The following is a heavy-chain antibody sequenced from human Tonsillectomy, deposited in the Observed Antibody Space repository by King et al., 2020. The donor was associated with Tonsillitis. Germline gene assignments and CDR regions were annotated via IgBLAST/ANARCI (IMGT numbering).Heavy chain of an antibody. CDR1: GFTFSSYG. V-gene: IGHV3-33*08. Sequence: QVQLVESGGGVVQPGRSLRLSCAASGFTFSSYGFHWVRQAPGKGLEWVSIIWSDGSNEYYADSVKGRFTISRDSSKNTLYLQMNSLRAEDTAVYYCARDPTAHYYYYYMDVWGKGPPVTVSS. CDR2: IWSDGSNE. CDR3: ARDPTAHYYYYYMDV. J-gene: IGHJ6*03. D-gene: IGHD5-18*01.